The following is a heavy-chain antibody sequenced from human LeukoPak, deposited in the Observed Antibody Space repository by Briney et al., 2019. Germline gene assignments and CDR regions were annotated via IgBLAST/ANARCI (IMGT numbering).Heavy chain of an antibody. V-gene: IGHV3-7*01. D-gene: IGHD3-16*01. CDR1: GFTFSSYW. Sequence: GGALSLSFAASGFTFSSYWMRVGRPAPGKGEGGGANIKQDGSEKYYVDSVKGRFTISRDNAKNSLYLQMNSLRAEDTAVYYCAREGIMITFDGFDYWGQGTLVTVSS. CDR3: AREGIMITFDGFDY. CDR2: IKQDGSEK. J-gene: IGHJ4*02.